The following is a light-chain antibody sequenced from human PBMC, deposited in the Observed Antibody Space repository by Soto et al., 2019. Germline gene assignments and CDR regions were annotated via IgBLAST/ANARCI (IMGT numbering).Light chain of an antibody. CDR1: SSDVGAYNY. Sequence: QSALTQPASVSGSPGQSITISCTGTSSDVGAYNYVSWHQQHPGKAPKLLIYDVSSRPSGVSNRFSASKSGNTASLTISGLQAEDEADYYCSSYTTSITHVFGTGTKLTVL. J-gene: IGLJ1*01. CDR3: SSYTTSITHV. CDR2: DVS. V-gene: IGLV2-14*03.